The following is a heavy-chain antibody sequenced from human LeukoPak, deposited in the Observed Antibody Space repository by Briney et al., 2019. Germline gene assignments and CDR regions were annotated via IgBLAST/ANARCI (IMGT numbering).Heavy chain of an antibody. Sequence: GGSLRLSCAASGFTFSSYWMSWVRQAPGKGLEWVANIKQDGSEKYYVNSVKGRFTISRDNAKNSLYLQMNSLRAEDTAVYYCARDTGRGIQLWSYAFDIWGQGTMVTVSS. V-gene: IGHV3-7*01. CDR2: IKQDGSEK. D-gene: IGHD5-18*01. CDR3: ARDTGRGIQLWSYAFDI. J-gene: IGHJ3*02. CDR1: GFTFSSYW.